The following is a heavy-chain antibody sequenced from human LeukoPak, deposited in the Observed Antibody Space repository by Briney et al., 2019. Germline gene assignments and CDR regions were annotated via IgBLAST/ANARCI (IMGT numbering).Heavy chain of an antibody. Sequence: GGSLRLSCAASGFTVSSNYMSWIRQAPGKGLEWVSVIYSGGSTYYADSVKGRFTISRDNSKNTLYLQMNSLRAEDTAVYYCARVTDEAFDIWGQGTMVTVSS. D-gene: IGHD4-11*01. CDR3: ARVTDEAFDI. CDR1: GFTVSSNY. J-gene: IGHJ3*02. CDR2: IYSGGST. V-gene: IGHV3-53*01.